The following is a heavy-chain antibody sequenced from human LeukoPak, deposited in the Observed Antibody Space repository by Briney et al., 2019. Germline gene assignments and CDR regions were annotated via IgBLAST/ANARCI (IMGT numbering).Heavy chain of an antibody. CDR2: ISERGGST. V-gene: IGHV3-23*01. J-gene: IGHJ4*02. Sequence: GGSLRLSCVVSGITLSNYGMSWVRQAPGKGLEWVSGISERGGSTNYADSVKGRFIISRDTSKSTVYLQMNSLRAEDTAVYFCAKRGIVIRAVIIIGFHKEAYYFDYWGQGILVTVSS. D-gene: IGHD3-10*01. CDR3: AKRGIVIRAVIIIGFHKEAYYFDY. CDR1: GITLSNYG.